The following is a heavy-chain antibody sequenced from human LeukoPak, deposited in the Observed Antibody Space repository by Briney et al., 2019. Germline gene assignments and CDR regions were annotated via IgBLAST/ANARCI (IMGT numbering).Heavy chain of an antibody. CDR3: ARAPGVSSSWHFDAFDI. CDR2: ISSSSSYI. D-gene: IGHD6-13*01. V-gene: IGHV3-21*04. Sequence: GGSLRLSCAASGFTFSSYSMNWVRQAPGKGLEWVSSISSSSSYIYYADSVKGRFTISRDNAKNSLYLQMNSLRAEDTAVSYCARAPGVSSSWHFDAFDIWGQGTMVTVSS. CDR1: GFTFSSYS. J-gene: IGHJ3*02.